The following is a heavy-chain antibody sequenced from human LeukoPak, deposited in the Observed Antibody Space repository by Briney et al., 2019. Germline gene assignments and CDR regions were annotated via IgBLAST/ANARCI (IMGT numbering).Heavy chain of an antibody. J-gene: IGHJ5*02. V-gene: IGHV3-53*01. CDR3: AANRDTWFFDA. CDR2: VDDGTTT. Sequence: GGSLRLSCAASGFTVSSNYMSWVRQAPGKGLEWVSSIVDDGTTTKYADSVKGRFTISRDNSKSTLYLQMNSLRVEDTAIYYCAANRDTWFFDAWGQGSLITVSS. D-gene: IGHD3-9*01. CDR1: GFTVSSNY.